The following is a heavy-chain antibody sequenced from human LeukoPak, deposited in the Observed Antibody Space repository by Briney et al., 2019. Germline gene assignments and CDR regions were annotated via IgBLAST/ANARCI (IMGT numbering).Heavy chain of an antibody. CDR1: GGSISSYY. V-gene: IGHV4-4*07. CDR3: ARVRTSCDPECDYYYMDV. Sequence: SETLSLTCTVSGGSISSYYWSWIRQPAGKGLEWIGRIYTSGSTNYNPSLKSRVTMSVDTSKNQFSLKLSSVTAADTAVYYCARVRTSCDPECDYYYMDVWGKGTTVTVSS. CDR2: IYTSGST. D-gene: IGHD2-2*01. J-gene: IGHJ6*03.